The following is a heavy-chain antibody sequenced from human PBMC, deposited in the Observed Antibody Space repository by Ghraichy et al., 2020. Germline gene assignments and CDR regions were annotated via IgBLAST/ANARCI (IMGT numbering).Heavy chain of an antibody. J-gene: IGHJ6*03. CDR2: ISGSGGST. V-gene: IGHV3-23*01. D-gene: IGHD6-19*01. CDR1: GFTFSSYA. Sequence: GGSLRLSCAASGFTFSSYAMSWVRQAPGKGLEWVSAISGSGGSTYYADSVKGRFTISRDNSKNTLYLQMNSLRAEDTAVYYCAKFAAGRDLNRCYYYYMDVWGKGTTVTVSS. CDR3: AKFAAGRDLNRCYYYYMDV.